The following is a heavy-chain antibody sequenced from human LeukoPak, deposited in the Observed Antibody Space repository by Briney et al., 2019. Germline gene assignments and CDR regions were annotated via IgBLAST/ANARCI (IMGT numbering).Heavy chain of an antibody. D-gene: IGHD4-23*01. CDR1: GLTFRNYG. Sequence: GGSLRLSCAASGLTFRNYGMHWVRQAPGKGLEWVAVIWYDGSNKYYADSVKGRFTISRDNAKNSLYLQMNSLRAEDTAVYYCAREGDFGGIPGYYYGLDVWGQGTTVTVSS. J-gene: IGHJ6*02. V-gene: IGHV3-33*01. CDR3: AREGDFGGIPGYYYGLDV. CDR2: IWYDGSNK.